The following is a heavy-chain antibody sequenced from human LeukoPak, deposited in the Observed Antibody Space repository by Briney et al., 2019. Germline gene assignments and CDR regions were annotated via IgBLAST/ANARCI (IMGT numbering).Heavy chain of an antibody. D-gene: IGHD3-22*01. CDR2: IYYSGNT. CDR1: GGSISSSAYY. CDR3: ARDSHDSSGYSPYYFDY. V-gene: IGHV4-39*07. J-gene: IGHJ4*02. Sequence: PSETLSLTCSVSGGSISSSAYYWGWIRQPPGQGLEWIGSIYYSGNTYYNPSLKSPVTISIDTSKNQFSLRLISVTAADTAVYYCARDSHDSSGYSPYYFDYWGQGTLVTVSS.